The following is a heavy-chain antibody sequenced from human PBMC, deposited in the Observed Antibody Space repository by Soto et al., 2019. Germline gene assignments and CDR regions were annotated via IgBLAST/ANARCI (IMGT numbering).Heavy chain of an antibody. J-gene: IGHJ4*02. Sequence: VVSLRHSYTVSECNCVDFAINWVLQAQGKGLEWVGRIKSETDGGTTDYAAPVKGRFTIPRDDSKNTLYLQMNSLKTEDTAVYYCTTDRTYYDSSGYYSYRLSGYWGQGTLVPVFS. CDR3: TTDRTYYDSSGYYSYRLSGY. D-gene: IGHD3-22*01. CDR2: IKSETDGGTT. CDR1: ECNCVDFA. V-gene: IGHV3-15*01.